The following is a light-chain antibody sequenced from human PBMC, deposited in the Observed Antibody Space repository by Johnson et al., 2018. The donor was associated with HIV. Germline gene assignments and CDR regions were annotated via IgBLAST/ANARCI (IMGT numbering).Light chain of an antibody. J-gene: IGLJ1*01. Sequence: QSALTQPPSVSAAPGQKVTVSCSGSSSNIGNNFVSWYQQVPGTAPKLLIYDTDKRPSGIPDRFSGSKSGTSATLGISGLQTGDAADYYCGTWDNSLSAGVFGSGTKVTVL. CDR3: GTWDNSLSAGV. CDR1: SSNIGNNF. CDR2: DTD. V-gene: IGLV1-51*01.